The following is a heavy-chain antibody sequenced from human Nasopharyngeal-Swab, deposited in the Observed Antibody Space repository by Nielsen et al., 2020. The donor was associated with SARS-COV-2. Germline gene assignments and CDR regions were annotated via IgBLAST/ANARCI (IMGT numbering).Heavy chain of an antibody. CDR3: VGSSWYGDYYYYYGRDV. J-gene: IGHJ6*02. D-gene: IGHD6-13*01. CDR2: IYYSGST. CDR1: GGSISSSSYY. Sequence: SETLSLTCTVSGGSISSSSYYWGWIRQPPGKGLERIGSIYYSGSTYYNPSLKSRVTISVDTSKNQFSLKLSSVTAADTAVYYCVGSSWYGDYYYYYGRDVWGQGTTVTVSS. V-gene: IGHV4-39*07.